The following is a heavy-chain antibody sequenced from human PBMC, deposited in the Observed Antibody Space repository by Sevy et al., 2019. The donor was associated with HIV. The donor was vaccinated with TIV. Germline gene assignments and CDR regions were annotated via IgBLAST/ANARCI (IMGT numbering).Heavy chain of an antibody. CDR2: VRYDGSDK. CDR3: AKDLAGPGRRYFDY. Sequence: GGSLRLSCAASGFTFSNYGMHWVRQVPGNGLEWVTFVRYDGSDKYYAASVKGRFTISRDDSKNTLYLQMDSLRPEDTAIYYCAKDLAGPGRRYFDYWGQGTLVTVSS. D-gene: IGHD6-13*01. CDR1: GFTFSNYG. J-gene: IGHJ4*02. V-gene: IGHV3-30*02.